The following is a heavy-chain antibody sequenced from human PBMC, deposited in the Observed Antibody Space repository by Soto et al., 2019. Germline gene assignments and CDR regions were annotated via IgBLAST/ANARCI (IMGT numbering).Heavy chain of an antibody. CDR2: IRSKAYGGTT. CDR1: GFTFGDYA. Sequence: GVSLRLSCTASGFTFGDYAMSWFRQAPGKGLEWVGFIRSKAYGGTTEYAASVKGRFTISRDDSKSIAYLQMNSLKTEDTAVYYCTRAHPGIAAAGHYYYGMDVWGQGTTVTVSS. V-gene: IGHV3-49*03. CDR3: TRAHPGIAAAGHYYYGMDV. D-gene: IGHD6-13*01. J-gene: IGHJ6*02.